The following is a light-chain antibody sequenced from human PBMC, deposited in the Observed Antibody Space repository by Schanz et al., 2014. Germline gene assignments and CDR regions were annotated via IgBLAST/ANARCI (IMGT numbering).Light chain of an antibody. CDR3: QQYNNWPPLT. CDR2: GAS. Sequence: EIMMTQSPATLSVSPGARATLSCRASQSVSSSVAWYQQKPGQSPRLLIYGASTRATGIPDRFSGSGSGTDFTLTISSLEPEDFAVYYCQQYNNWPPLTFGGGTKVEIK. J-gene: IGKJ4*01. V-gene: IGKV3D-15*01. CDR1: QSVSSS.